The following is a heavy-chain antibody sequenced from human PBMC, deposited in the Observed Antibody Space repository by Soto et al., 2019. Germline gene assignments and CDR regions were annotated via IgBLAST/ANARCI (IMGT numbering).Heavy chain of an antibody. V-gene: IGHV1-18*01. CDR1: GYTFTSYG. CDR3: ARDPGDVYYDILTGKIRWVFFDY. CDR2: ISAYNGNT. J-gene: IGHJ4*02. Sequence: ASVKVSCKASGYTFTSYGISWVRQAPGQGLEWMGWISAYNGNTNYAQKLQGRVTMTTDTSTSTAYMELRSLRSDDTAVYYCARDPGDVYYDILTGKIRWVFFDYWGQGTLVTVSS. D-gene: IGHD3-9*01.